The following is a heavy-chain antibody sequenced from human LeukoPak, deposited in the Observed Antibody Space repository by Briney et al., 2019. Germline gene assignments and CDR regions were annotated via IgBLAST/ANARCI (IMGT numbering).Heavy chain of an antibody. D-gene: IGHD4-11*01. Sequence: SETLSLTCTVSGGPVSINNYYWGWIRQPPGKGLEWIGTIYYSGSTYYNPSLKSRVTISVDTSKNQFSLKLNSVTAADTAVYFCARGTTHFDSWGQGTQVTVS. V-gene: IGHV4-39*07. J-gene: IGHJ4*02. CDR1: GGPVSINNYY. CDR2: IYYSGST. CDR3: ARGTTHFDS.